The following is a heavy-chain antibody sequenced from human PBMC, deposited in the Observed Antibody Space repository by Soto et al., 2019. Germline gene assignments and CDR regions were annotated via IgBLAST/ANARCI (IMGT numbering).Heavy chain of an antibody. J-gene: IGHJ6*02. Sequence: QVQLVESGGGVVQPGRSLRLSCAASGFTFSSYGMHWVCQAPGKRLEWVAVIWYDGSNKYYADSVKGRFTISRDKSKNTLYLQMNSLRAEDTAVCYCARGQWELPDYYGMDVWGQGTTVTVSS. CDR3: ARGQWELPDYYGMDV. CDR1: GFTFSSYG. V-gene: IGHV3-33*01. CDR2: IWYDGSNK. D-gene: IGHD1-26*01.